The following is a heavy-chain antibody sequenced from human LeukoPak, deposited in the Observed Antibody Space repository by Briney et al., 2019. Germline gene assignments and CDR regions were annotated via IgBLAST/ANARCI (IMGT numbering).Heavy chain of an antibody. D-gene: IGHD2-2*01. V-gene: IGHV4-34*01. Sequence: PSETLSLTCAVYGGSFSGYYWSWIRQPPGKGLEWIGEINHSGSTNYNPSLKSRVTISVDTSKNQFSLKLSSVTAADTAAYYCASGGLPGDYWGQGTLVTVSS. CDR3: ASGGLPGDY. J-gene: IGHJ4*02. CDR1: GGSFSGYY. CDR2: INHSGST.